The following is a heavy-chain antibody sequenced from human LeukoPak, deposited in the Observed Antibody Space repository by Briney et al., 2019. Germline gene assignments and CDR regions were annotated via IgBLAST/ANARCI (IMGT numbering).Heavy chain of an antibody. D-gene: IGHD6-19*01. CDR3: AKDSSSGWYGYYYGMDV. J-gene: IGHJ6*02. CDR2: ISWNSGSI. CDR1: GFTFDDYA. Sequence: GGSLRLSCAASGFTFDDYAMHWVRQAPGKGLEWVSGISWNSGSIGYADSVKGRFTISRDNAKNSLYLQMNNLRAEDTALYYCAKDSSSGWYGYYYGMDVWGQGTTVTVSS. V-gene: IGHV3-9*01.